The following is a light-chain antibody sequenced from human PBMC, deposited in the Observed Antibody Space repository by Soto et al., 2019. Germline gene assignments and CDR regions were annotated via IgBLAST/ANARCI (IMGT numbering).Light chain of an antibody. J-gene: IGLJ1*01. Sequence: QSALTQPRSVSGSPGQSVTISCTGTSSDVGGYNYVSWYQQHPGKAPKLMIYDVSKRPSGVPDRFSSSKSGNTASLTISGLQAEDEADCYCCSYAGSYYVFGTGTKVTVL. CDR2: DVS. CDR1: SSDVGGYNY. CDR3: CSYAGSYYV. V-gene: IGLV2-11*01.